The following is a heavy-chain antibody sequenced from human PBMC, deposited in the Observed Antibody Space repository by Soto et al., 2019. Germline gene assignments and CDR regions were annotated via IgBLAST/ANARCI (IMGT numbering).Heavy chain of an antibody. D-gene: IGHD3-22*01. J-gene: IGHJ5*02. V-gene: IGHV4-39*01. CDR3: ARDYFDSSDYTTNWFDP. Sequence: SETMSLTYSVSGDSLSNSRFYWAWIRQPPGEGLEWIGGIYHTGNAYHNPSLKSRVTIFVDTSKNQFSLKLTSVTAADTALYYCARDYFDSSDYTTNWFDPWGQGTLVTVS. CDR1: GDSLSNSRFY. CDR2: IYHTGNA.